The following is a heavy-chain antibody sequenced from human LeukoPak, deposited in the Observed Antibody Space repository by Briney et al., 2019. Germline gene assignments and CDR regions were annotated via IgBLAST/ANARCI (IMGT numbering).Heavy chain of an antibody. CDR3: ARGPSTILTTI. V-gene: IGHV3-7*01. J-gene: IGHJ4*02. D-gene: IGHD5-12*01. CDR2: IEDDSTVK. Sequence: GGSLRLSCVASEFSFSSYWMTWVRQAPGKGLEWVANIEDDSTVKNYADSVKGRFTISRDNAENSLYLQMNSLRVEDTAVYYCARGPSTILTTIWGQGTLVTVSS. CDR1: EFSFSSYW.